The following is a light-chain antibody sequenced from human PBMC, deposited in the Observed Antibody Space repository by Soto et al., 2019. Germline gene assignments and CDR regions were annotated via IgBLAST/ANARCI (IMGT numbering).Light chain of an antibody. V-gene: IGKV4-1*01. CDR3: QQYYRTPNT. Sequence: DIVMTQSPDSLAVSLGERATINCKSSQSVLHSSDNKNYLAWYQQKPGQPPKLLIYRASTRESGVPDRFSGSGAGTDFTLTISSRQAEDVSVYYFQQYYRTPNTFGQGTKLEIK. CDR1: QSVLHSSDNKNY. J-gene: IGKJ2*01. CDR2: RAS.